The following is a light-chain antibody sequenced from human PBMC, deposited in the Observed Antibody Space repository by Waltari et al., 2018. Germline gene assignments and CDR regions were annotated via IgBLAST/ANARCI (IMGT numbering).Light chain of an antibody. J-gene: IGKJ4*01. CDR3: QHRSNWPLT. Sequence: EIVLTQSPATLSLSPGERATLSCRASHSVSNYLAWYQQQPGQAPRLLIYDASNRATGIPARFTGSGSGTDFTLTISSLEPEDFAIYYCQHRSNWPLTFGGGTKVEVK. CDR1: HSVSNY. CDR2: DAS. V-gene: IGKV3-11*01.